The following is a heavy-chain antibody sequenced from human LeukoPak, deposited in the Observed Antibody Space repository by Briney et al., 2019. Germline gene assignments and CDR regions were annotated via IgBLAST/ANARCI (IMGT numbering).Heavy chain of an antibody. CDR2: ISSSGSTI. CDR1: GFTFSDYY. V-gene: IGHV3-11*01. Sequence: GGSLRLSCAASGFTFSDYYMSWIRQAPGEGLEWVSYISSSGSTIYYADSVKGRFTISRDNAKNSLYLQMNSLRAEDTAVYYCARVRRWLQLALDYWGQGTLVTVSS. D-gene: IGHD5-24*01. J-gene: IGHJ4*02. CDR3: ARVRRWLQLALDY.